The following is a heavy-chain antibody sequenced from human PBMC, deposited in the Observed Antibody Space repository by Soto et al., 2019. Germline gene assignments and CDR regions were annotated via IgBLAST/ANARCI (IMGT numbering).Heavy chain of an antibody. CDR1: GGSFSGYY. CDR2: INHSGST. D-gene: IGHD3-3*01. V-gene: IGHV4-34*01. J-gene: IGHJ4*02. CDR3: ARVGLRSYDY. Sequence: SETLSLTCAVYGGSFSGYYWSWIRQPPGKGLEWIGEINHSGSTNYNPSLKSRVTISVDTSKNQFSLKLSSVTAADTAVYYCARVGLRSYDYWGQGTLVTVSS.